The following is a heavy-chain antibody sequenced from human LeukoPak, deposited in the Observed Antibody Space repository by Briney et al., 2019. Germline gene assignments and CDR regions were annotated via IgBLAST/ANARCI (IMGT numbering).Heavy chain of an antibody. CDR3: AKDYAVGSIDY. V-gene: IGHV3-23*01. Sequence: GGSLRLSCAASGFTFSSFAVSWIRQAPGKGLEWVSSVSTSGVGTYYADSVRGRFTISRDNSKNTVFLQMNSLRAEDSAVYYCAKDYAVGSIDYWGQGTLVTVSS. CDR2: VSTSGVGT. D-gene: IGHD3-16*01. CDR1: GFTFSSFA. J-gene: IGHJ4*02.